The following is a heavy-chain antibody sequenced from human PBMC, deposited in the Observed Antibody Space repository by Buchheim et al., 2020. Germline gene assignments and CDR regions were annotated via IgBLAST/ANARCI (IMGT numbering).Heavy chain of an antibody. CDR2: IKQDGSEK. CDR1: GFTFSSYW. Sequence: EVQLVESGGGLVQPGGSLRLSCAASGFTFSSYWMSWVRQAPGKGLAWVANIKQDGSEKYYVDSVTGRFTISRDHAKTSLYLQMNSLRAEDTAVYYCARDRPWIAVAGELAPWGQGTL. D-gene: IGHD6-19*01. J-gene: IGHJ5*02. V-gene: IGHV3-7*01. CDR3: ARDRPWIAVAGELAP.